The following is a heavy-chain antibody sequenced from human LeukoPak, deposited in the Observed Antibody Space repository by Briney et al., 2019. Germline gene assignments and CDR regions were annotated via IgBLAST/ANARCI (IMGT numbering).Heavy chain of an antibody. CDR2: IEKSGST. J-gene: IGHJ6*02. D-gene: IGHD3-3*01. CDR3: ARGLFGGGNFYRALDV. CDR1: GFTFSSYA. Sequence: GSLRLSCAASGFTFSSYAMSWVRQAPGKGLEWVGYIEKSGSTKYNPSLKNRVTMSVNSAKNEVSLTVTSVTAADTAVYYCARGLFGGGNFYRALDVWGQGTTVIVSS. V-gene: IGHV4-59*01.